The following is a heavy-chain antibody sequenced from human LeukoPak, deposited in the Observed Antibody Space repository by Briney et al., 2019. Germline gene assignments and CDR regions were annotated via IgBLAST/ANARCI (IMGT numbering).Heavy chain of an antibody. J-gene: IGHJ6*03. CDR1: GGTFSSYA. D-gene: IGHD6-13*01. CDR2: IIPIFGTA. V-gene: IGHV1-69*13. CDR3: ARAAAGTSYYYYYMDV. Sequence: SVKVSCKASGGTFSSYAISWVRQAPGQGLEWMGGIIPIFGTANYAQKFQGRVTITADESTSTAYMELSSLRSEDTAVYYCARAAAGTSYYYYYMDVWGKGTTVTISS.